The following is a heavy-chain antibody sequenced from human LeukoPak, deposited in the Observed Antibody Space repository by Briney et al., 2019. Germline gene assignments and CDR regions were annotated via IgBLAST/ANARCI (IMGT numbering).Heavy chain of an antibody. V-gene: IGHV3-30*18. D-gene: IGHD3-9*01. J-gene: IGHJ5*02. CDR2: ISYDGSNK. CDR3: ANSYDILTGYYGFDP. CDR1: GFTFSSYG. Sequence: GSLRLSCAASGFTFSSYGMHWVRQAPGKGLEWVAVISYDGSNKYYADSVKGRFTISRDSSKNKLYLQMNSLRAEDTAVYYCANSYDILTGYYGFDPWGQGTLVTVSS.